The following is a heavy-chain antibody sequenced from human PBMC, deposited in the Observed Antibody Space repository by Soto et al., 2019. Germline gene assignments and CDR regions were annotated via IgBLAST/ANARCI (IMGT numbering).Heavy chain of an antibody. J-gene: IGHJ4*02. Sequence: GGSLRLSCAASGFKFSNYAMSWVRQAPGKGLEWVSLISATGGGTYYADSVKGRFTISRDNSHNTLYLQVHSLTAEDTAVYYCAKDRRAGGNSAFYFDFGGQGAQVTVSS. V-gene: IGHV3-23*01. D-gene: IGHD3-16*01. CDR2: ISATGGGT. CDR3: AKDRRAGGNSAFYFDF. CDR1: GFKFSNYA.